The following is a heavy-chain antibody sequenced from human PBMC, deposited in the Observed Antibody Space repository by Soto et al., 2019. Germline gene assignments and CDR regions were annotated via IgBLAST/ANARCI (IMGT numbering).Heavy chain of an antibody. Sequence: GGSLRLSCAASGFTFSSYAMHWVRQAPGKGLEWVAVISYDGSNKYYADSVKGRFTISRDNSKNTLYLQMNSLRAEDTAVYYCASEHYYDSSGNLPYWGQGTLVTVSS. J-gene: IGHJ4*02. CDR3: ASEHYYDSSGNLPY. D-gene: IGHD3-22*01. CDR1: GFTFSSYA. CDR2: ISYDGSNK. V-gene: IGHV3-30-3*01.